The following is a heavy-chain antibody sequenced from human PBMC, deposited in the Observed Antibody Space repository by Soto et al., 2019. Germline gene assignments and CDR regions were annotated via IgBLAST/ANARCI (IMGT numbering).Heavy chain of an antibody. Sequence: PGESLKISCKASGLTSTNYWIGWVRQMPGKGLEWMGITYPDDSDTRYSPSFQGRVTISADKSISTAYLQWTSLKASDTAMYYCARQSNGWIWYYYGMDVWGQGTAVTVSS. CDR3: ARQSNGWIWYYYGMDV. J-gene: IGHJ6*02. CDR2: TYPDDSDT. V-gene: IGHV5-51*01. CDR1: GLTSTNYW. D-gene: IGHD6-19*01.